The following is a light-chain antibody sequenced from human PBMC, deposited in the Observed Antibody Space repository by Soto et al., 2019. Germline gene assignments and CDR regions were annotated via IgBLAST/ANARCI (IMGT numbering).Light chain of an antibody. V-gene: IGLV2-14*01. Sequence: QSALTQPASVSGSPGQSITISCTGTSSDVGGYNYVSWYQLHPGKAPKLIIYEVSHRPSGASNHFSGYKSGNTASPTISGLQAEDEADYYCSSYTSTSTPCVFGTGTKV. J-gene: IGLJ1*01. CDR2: EVS. CDR1: SSDVGGYNY. CDR3: SSYTSTSTPCV.